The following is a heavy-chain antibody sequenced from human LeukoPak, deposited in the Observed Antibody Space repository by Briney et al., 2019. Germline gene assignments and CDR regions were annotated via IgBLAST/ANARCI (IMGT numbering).Heavy chain of an antibody. CDR3: AKDRSIAARRAFDI. D-gene: IGHD6-6*01. J-gene: IGHJ3*02. V-gene: IGHV3-23*01. CDR2: ISGSATNT. CDR1: GFTFSSYA. Sequence: GGSLRLSCAASGFTFSSYAMSWVRQAPGKGLEWVSAISGSATNTYYADSVKGRSTISRDNSKNTLHLQMNSLRAEDTAVYYCAKDRSIAARRAFDIWGRGTMVTVSS.